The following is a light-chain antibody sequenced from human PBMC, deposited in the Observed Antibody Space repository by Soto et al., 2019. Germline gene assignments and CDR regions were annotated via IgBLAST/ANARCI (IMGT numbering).Light chain of an antibody. J-gene: IGLJ3*02. V-gene: IGLV2-14*01. CDR2: EVS. Sequence: QSVLTQPASVSGSPGQSITIFCTGTSSDIGAYNLVSWYQRYPGNAPKLMLYEVSNRPSGVSDRFSASKSGNTASLTISGLQAEDEADYYCNSFTRSNTWVFGGGTKLTVL. CDR3: NSFTRSNTWV. CDR1: SSDIGAYNL.